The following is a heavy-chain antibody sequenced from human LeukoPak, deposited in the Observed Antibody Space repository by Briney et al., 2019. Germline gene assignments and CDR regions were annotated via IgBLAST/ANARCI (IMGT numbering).Heavy chain of an antibody. CDR2: ISSRGGNI. CDR3: VKDLDDYPPSDAFDL. Sequence: PGGSESLFFAASGFTFRSYEINWVRQAPGKGLEWVSYISSRGGNIYYADSVKGRFTISRDNAKNSLHLQMNSLRAEDTAVYYCVKDLDDYPPSDAFDLWGQGTMVTVSS. D-gene: IGHD5-24*01. V-gene: IGHV3-48*03. J-gene: IGHJ3*01. CDR1: GFTFRSYE.